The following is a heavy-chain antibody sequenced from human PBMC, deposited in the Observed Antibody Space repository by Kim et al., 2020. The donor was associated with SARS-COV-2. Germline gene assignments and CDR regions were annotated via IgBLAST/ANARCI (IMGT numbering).Heavy chain of an antibody. CDR3: ARDRSCRYFDWRIMDV. CDR2: ISYDGSNK. J-gene: IGHJ6*03. CDR1: GFTFSSYW. D-gene: IGHD3-9*01. V-gene: IGHV3-30*03. Sequence: GGSLRLSCAASGFTFSSYWMHWVRQAPGKGLEWVAGISYDGSNKYSADSVQGRFTITRDNAKNTLYLQMHSLRAEATAVSYCARDRSCRYFDWRIMDVWG.